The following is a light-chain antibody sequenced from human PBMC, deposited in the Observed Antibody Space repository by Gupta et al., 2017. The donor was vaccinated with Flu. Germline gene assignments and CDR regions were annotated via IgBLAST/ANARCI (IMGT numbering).Light chain of an antibody. CDR1: RSISSY. CDR2: AAS. J-gene: IGKJ1*01. V-gene: IGKV1-39*01. CDR3: QQTDSTPPWT. Sequence: VGDRVTITCRASRSISSYLNWYQQKPGKAPKLLIYAASSLQSGVPSRFSGSGSGTDFTLTISSLQPEDFATYYCQQTDSTPPWTFGQGTKVEIK.